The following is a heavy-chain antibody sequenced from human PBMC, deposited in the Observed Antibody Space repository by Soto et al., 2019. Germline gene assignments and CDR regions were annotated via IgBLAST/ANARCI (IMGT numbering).Heavy chain of an antibody. V-gene: IGHV3-13*01. Sequence: GGSLRLSCAASGFTFSSYDMHWVRQATGKGLEWVSAIGTAGDTYYPGSVKGRFTISRENAKNSLYLQMNSLRAEDTAVYYCARAIPGSTGYALRFDYWGQGTLVTVSS. CDR2: IGTAGDT. J-gene: IGHJ4*02. CDR1: GFTFSSYD. D-gene: IGHD3-9*01. CDR3: ARAIPGSTGYALRFDY.